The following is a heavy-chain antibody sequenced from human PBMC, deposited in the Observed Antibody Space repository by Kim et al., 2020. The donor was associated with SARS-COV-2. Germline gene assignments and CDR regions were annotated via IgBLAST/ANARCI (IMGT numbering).Heavy chain of an antibody. CDR2: ISYDGSNK. J-gene: IGHJ4*02. D-gene: IGHD1-26*01. V-gene: IGHV3-30*18. CDR1: GFTFNTYG. CDR3: AKSFSGSYFGYDY. Sequence: GGSLRLSCAASGFTFNTYGMHWVRQAPGKGLEWVAVISYDGSNKYYADSVKGRFTISRDHSKNTLYLQMNSLRIEDTAVYYCAKSFSGSYFGYDYWGQGTPVTLSS.